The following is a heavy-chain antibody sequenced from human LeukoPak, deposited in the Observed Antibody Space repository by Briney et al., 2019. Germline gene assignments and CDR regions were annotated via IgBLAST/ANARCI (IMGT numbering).Heavy chain of an antibody. D-gene: IGHD6-13*01. CDR1: GFTFSGYW. V-gene: IGHV3-7*05. CDR2: IKQDGSMK. CDR3: ARDESYSSDY. Sequence: GGSLRLSCAASGFTFSGYWMSWVRQAPGKGLEWVANIKQDGSMKFYVDSVKGRFTISRDNAKNSLYLQMNSLRAEDTAVYFCARDESYSSDYWGQGTLVTVSS. J-gene: IGHJ4*02.